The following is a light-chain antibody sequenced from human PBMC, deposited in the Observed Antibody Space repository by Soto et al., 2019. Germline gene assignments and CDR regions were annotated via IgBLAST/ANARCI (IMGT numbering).Light chain of an antibody. J-gene: IGKJ2*01. CDR1: HGISSY. CDR3: QQYYSYLYT. CDR2: AAS. Sequence: AIRMTQSPSSLSASTGDRVTITCRASHGISSYLAWYQQKPGKAPKLLIYAASTLQSGVPSRFSGSGSGTDFTLTISCLQSEDFATYYWQQYYSYLYTFGQGTKLEI. V-gene: IGKV1-8*01.